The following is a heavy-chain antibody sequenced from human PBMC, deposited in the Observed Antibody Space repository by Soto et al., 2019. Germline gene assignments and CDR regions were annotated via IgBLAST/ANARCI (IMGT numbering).Heavy chain of an antibody. CDR1: GGSFSGYY. CDR2: INHSGST. Sequence: SETLSLTCAVYGGSFSGYYWSWIRQPPGKGLEWIGEINHSGSTNYNPSLKSRVTISVDTSKNQFSLKLSSVTAADTAVYYCARGVAVGGVNYYYGMDVWGQGTTVTVSS. D-gene: IGHD3-16*01. J-gene: IGHJ6*02. CDR3: ARGVAVGGVNYYYGMDV. V-gene: IGHV4-34*01.